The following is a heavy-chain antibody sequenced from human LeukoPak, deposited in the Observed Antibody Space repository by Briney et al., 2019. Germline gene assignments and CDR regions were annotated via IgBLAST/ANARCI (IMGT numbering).Heavy chain of an antibody. CDR3: ARAASREGVVPAAMRGNWFDP. V-gene: IGHV4-39*07. J-gene: IGHJ5*02. CDR1: GDSISSRTYY. D-gene: IGHD2-2*01. CDR2: IYYSGRD. Sequence: SETLSLTCTVSGDSISSRTYYWGWIRRPPGKGLEWIGSIYYSGRDYYNPSLKGRVTISVDTSKNQFSLKLSSVTAADTAVYYCARAASREGVVPAAMRGNWFDPWGQGTLVTVSS.